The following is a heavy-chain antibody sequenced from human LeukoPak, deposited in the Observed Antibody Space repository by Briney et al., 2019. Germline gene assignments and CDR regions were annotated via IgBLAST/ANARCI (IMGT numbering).Heavy chain of an antibody. J-gene: IGHJ4*02. CDR1: GYTFTSYY. D-gene: IGHD2-15*01. CDR3: SLAATLNY. V-gene: IGHV1-46*01. CDR2: INPSVGST. Sequence: ASVKVSCKASGYTFTSYYMHWVRQAPGQGLEWIGIINPSVGSTSYAQKFQGRVTMTRDTSTSTVYMELSSLRSEDTAVYYCSLAATLNYWGQGTLVTVSS.